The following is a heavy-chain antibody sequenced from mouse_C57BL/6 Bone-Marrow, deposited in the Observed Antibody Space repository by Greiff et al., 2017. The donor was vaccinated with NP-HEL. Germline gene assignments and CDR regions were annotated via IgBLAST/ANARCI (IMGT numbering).Heavy chain of an antibody. J-gene: IGHJ2*01. Sequence: EVQLVESGGGLVQPGGSLKLSCAASGFTFSDYYMYWVRQTPEKRLEWVAYISNGGGSTYYPDTVKGRFTISRDNAKNTLYLQMSRLKSEDTAMYYCARGGFDYWGQGTTLTVSS. CDR1: GFTFSDYY. CDR3: ARGGFDY. V-gene: IGHV5-12*01. CDR2: ISNGGGST.